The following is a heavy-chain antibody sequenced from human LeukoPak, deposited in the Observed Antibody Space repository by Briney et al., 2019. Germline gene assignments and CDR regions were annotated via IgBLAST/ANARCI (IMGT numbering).Heavy chain of an antibody. V-gene: IGHV1-8*03. D-gene: IGHD3-10*01. CDR3: ARGCLWFGELPDY. Sequence: ASVKVSCKASGYTFTSYDINWVRQATGQGLEWMGWMNPNSGNTGYAQKFQGRVTITRNTSISTVYMELSSLRSEDTAVYYCARGCLWFGELPDYWGQGTLVTVSS. CDR1: GYTFTSYD. CDR2: MNPNSGNT. J-gene: IGHJ4*02.